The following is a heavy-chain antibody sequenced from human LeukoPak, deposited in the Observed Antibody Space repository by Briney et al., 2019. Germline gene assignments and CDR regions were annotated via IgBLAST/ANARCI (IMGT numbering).Heavy chain of an antibody. CDR2: IYHTGIT. V-gene: IGHV4-4*08. CDR3: AGGVGITTSH. J-gene: IGHJ4*02. D-gene: IGHD3-22*01. CDR1: GGSISSYF. Sequence: PSETLSLTCTVSGGSISSYFWNWLRQAPGKGLEWIGYIYHTGITNYNPSLRSRVTMSLDKSKSQFSLNLASVTAADTAIYYCAGGVGITTSHWGQGALVTVSS.